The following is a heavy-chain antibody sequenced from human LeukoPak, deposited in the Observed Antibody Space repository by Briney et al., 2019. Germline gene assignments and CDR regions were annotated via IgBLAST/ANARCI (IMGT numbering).Heavy chain of an antibody. CDR2: IYYSGST. CDR1: GGSISSYY. CDR3: ARQTYYDILTGYPTTFDY. V-gene: IGHV4-59*08. Sequence: SETLSLTCTVSGGSISSYYWSWIRQPPGKGLEWIGYIYYSGSTNYDPSLKSRVTISVDTSKNQFSLKLSSVTAADTAVYYCARQTYYDILTGYPTTFDYWGQGTLVTVSS. J-gene: IGHJ4*02. D-gene: IGHD3-9*01.